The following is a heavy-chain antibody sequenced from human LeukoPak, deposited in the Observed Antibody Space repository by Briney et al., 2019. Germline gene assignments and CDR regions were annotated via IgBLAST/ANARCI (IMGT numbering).Heavy chain of an antibody. J-gene: IGHJ4*02. D-gene: IGHD4-17*01. CDR2: IYYSGST. V-gene: IGHV4-30-4*01. CDR1: GGPISRGDYY. CDR3: ARGGSHDYGDYVYFY. Sequence: PSETLSLTCTVSGGPISRGDYYWSRIRQPPGKALEWIGYIYYSGSTYYNPSLKSRVTISVDTSKNQFSLKLSSVTAADTAVYYCARGGSHDYGDYVYFYWGQGTLVTVSS.